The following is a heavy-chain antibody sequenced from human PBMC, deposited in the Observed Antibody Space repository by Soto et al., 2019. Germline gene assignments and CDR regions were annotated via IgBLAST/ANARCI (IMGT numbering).Heavy chain of an antibody. CDR2: NIPIFGTA. J-gene: IGHJ6*02. CDR3: ARGDTVTTAYYGMDV. Sequence: QVQLVQSGAEVKKTGSSVKVSCKASGGTFSSYAISWVRQAPGQGLEWMGGNIPIFGTANYAQKFQGRVTITADESTGTAYRERSSLRSEATAVYYCARGDTVTTAYYGMDVWGQGTTVTVSS. CDR1: GGTFSSYA. V-gene: IGHV1-69*01. D-gene: IGHD4-17*01.